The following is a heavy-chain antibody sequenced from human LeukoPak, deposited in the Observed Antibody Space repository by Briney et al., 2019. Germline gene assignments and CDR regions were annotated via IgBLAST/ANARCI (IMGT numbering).Heavy chain of an antibody. CDR2: IYYSGST. D-gene: IGHD3-22*01. CDR1: GGSISSYY. Sequence: SETLSLTCTVPGGSISSYYWSWIRQPPGKGLEWIGYIYYSGSTYYNPSLKSRVTISVDTSKNQFSLKLSSVTAADTAVYYCARGNYYDSSGYFYTRDAFDIWGQGTMVTVSS. J-gene: IGHJ3*02. V-gene: IGHV4-59*12. CDR3: ARGNYYDSSGYFYTRDAFDI.